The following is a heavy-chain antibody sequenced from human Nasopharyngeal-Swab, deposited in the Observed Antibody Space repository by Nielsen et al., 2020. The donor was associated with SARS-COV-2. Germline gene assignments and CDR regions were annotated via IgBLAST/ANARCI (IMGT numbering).Heavy chain of an antibody. CDR1: GFTFSSYG. CDR2: IWYDGSNK. D-gene: IGHD6-13*01. CDR3: ARSAGRAAAVSYYYYGMDV. V-gene: IGHV3-33*01. J-gene: IGHJ6*02. Sequence: GGSLRLSCAASGFTFSSYGMHWVRQAPGKGLEWVAVIWYDGSNKYYADSVKGRFTISRDNSKNTLYLQMNSLGAEDTAVYYCARSAGRAAAVSYYYYGMDVWGQGTTVTVSS.